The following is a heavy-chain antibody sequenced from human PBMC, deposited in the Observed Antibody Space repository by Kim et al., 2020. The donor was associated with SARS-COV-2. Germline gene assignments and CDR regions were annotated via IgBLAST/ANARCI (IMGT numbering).Heavy chain of an antibody. CDR1: GFTFDDYA. CDR3: AKGLHYYGSGSYPHY. J-gene: IGHJ4*02. D-gene: IGHD3-10*01. Sequence: GGSLRLSCAASGFTFDDYAMHWVRQAPGKGLEWVSGISWNSGSIGYADSVKGRFTISRDNAKNSLYLQMNSLRAEDTALYYCAKGLHYYGSGSYPHYWGQGTLVTVSS. V-gene: IGHV3-9*01. CDR2: ISWNSGSI.